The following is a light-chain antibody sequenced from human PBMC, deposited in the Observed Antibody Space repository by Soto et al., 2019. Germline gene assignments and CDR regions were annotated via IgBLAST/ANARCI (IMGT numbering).Light chain of an antibody. CDR2: EVS. J-gene: IGLJ1*01. V-gene: IGLV2-14*01. CDR3: TSYSVTGTHYV. Sequence: SALTQPASVSGSPGQSITISCTGTSSDIGGYKFVSWFQQHPGKVPKLIIYEVSNRPSGVSDRFSGSKSGKTASLTISGLQADDETDYYCTSYSVTGTHYVFGSGTKVTVL. CDR1: SSDIGGYKF.